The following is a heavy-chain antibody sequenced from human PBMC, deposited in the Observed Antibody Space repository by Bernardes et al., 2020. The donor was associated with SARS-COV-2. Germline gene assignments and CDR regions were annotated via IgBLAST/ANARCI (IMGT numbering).Heavy chain of an antibody. D-gene: IGHD6-13*01. CDR2: INTNTGNP. V-gene: IGHV7-4-1*02. J-gene: IGHJ5*01. Sequence: ASVKVSCKASGYTFTSYAMNWVRQAPGQGLEWMGWINTNTGNPTYAQGFTGRFVFSLDTSVSTAYLQISSLKAEDTAVYYCARDSFLPSSSWYNWFDPWGQGTTVTVSS. CDR3: ARDSFLPSSSWYNWFDP. CDR1: GYTFTSYA.